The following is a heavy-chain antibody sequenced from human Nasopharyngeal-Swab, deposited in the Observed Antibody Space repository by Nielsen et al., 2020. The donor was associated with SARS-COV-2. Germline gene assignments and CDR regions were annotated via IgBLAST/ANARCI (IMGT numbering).Heavy chain of an antibody. V-gene: IGHV3-7*05. J-gene: IGHJ4*02. CDR1: GSTFSTSW. D-gene: IGHD3-10*01. CDR2: INTDGSGK. CDR3: VSGRGAF. Sequence: GGSLRLSCAASGSTFSTSWTSWVRQAPKKGLEWVANINTDGSGKYYVASVEGRFTISRDNAKTSLYLQMNSLRAEDTAVYYCVSGRGAFWGQGTLVTVSS.